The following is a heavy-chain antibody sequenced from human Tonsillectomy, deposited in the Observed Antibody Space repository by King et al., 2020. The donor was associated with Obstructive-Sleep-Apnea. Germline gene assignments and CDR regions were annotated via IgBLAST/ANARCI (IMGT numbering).Heavy chain of an antibody. D-gene: IGHD3-22*01. Sequence: VQLVESGGGVVQPGRSLRLSCAASGFTFSTYAMHWVRQAPGKGLDWVSVVSYDGGNKYYVDSVKGRFTIPRDNSKSTLYLQMNSLRAEDTAVYFCARGAPFHYDSSGYYDYWGQGMLVTVSS. CDR2: VSYDGGNK. CDR3: ARGAPFHYDSSGYYDY. V-gene: IGHV3-30*04. CDR1: GFTFSTYA. J-gene: IGHJ4*02.